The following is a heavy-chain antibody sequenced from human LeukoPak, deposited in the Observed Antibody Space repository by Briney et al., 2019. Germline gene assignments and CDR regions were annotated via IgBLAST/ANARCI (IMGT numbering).Heavy chain of an antibody. CDR2: ISGSGGSI. CDR1: GFTFSSYV. Sequence: GGSLRLSCAASGFTFSSYVMTWVRQAPGKGLEWVSGISGSGGSIYYADSVKGRFTISRDNSKNTLYLQMNSLRAEDTAVYYCAKDRSSSWYHPTDYWGQGTLVTVSS. CDR3: AKDRSSSWYHPTDY. V-gene: IGHV3-23*01. J-gene: IGHJ4*02. D-gene: IGHD6-19*01.